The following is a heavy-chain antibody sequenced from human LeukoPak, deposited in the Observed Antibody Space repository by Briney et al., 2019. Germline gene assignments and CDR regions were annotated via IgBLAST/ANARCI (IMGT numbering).Heavy chain of an antibody. CDR3: ARGMAVGYDYNWFDS. V-gene: IGHV1-18*01. CDR1: GYTFTSYG. J-gene: IGHJ5*01. CDR2: ISAYNGNT. D-gene: IGHD5-12*01. Sequence: ASVKVSCKASGYTFTSYGISWVRQAPGQGLEWMGWISAYNGNTNYAQKLQGRVTMTTDTSTSTAYMELRSLRSDDTAVYYCARGMAVGYDYNWFDSWGPGTLVTVSS.